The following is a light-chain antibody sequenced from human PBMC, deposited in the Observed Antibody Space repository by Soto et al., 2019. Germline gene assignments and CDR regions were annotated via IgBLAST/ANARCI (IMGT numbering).Light chain of an antibody. CDR3: QHYGSSLSIT. V-gene: IGKV3-20*01. J-gene: IGKJ5*01. CDR1: QSVSSNY. CDR2: GAS. Sequence: SVLTQSPGSLSLSPGERATLSCRASQSVSSNYLAWYQHKPGQAPRLLIYGASSRATGIPDRFSGSGSGTDVALTISRLAPEDVAVYYCQHYGSSLSITFGQGTRLEIK.